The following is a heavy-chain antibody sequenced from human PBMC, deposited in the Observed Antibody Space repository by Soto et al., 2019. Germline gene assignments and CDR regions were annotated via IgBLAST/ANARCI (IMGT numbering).Heavy chain of an antibody. Sequence: SETLSLTCTVSGGSIISYYCIWVRQPPGKGLEWIGYIYYSGSTNYNPSLKSRVTISVDTSKNQFSLKLSSVTAADTAVYYCARVSSSGRIAHFDYWGQGTLVTVSS. CDR2: IYYSGST. V-gene: IGHV4-59*01. CDR1: GGSIISYY. J-gene: IGHJ4*02. D-gene: IGHD6-19*01. CDR3: ARVSSSGRIAHFDY.